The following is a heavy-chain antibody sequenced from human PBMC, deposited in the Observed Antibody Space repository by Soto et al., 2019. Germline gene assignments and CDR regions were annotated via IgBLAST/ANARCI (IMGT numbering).Heavy chain of an antibody. J-gene: IGHJ6*03. CDR1: GYTFTSYG. CDR3: ARGSGFLEWLSGASSQYYYYYKDV. V-gene: IGHV1-18*01. CDR2: ISAYNGNT. D-gene: IGHD3-3*01. Sequence: AAVKVSCKACGYTFTSYGISWVRQAPGQGLERMGWISAYNGNTNYAQKLQGRVTMTTDTSTSTAYMELRSLRSDDTAVYYCARGSGFLEWLSGASSQYYYYYKDVWGKGTTVTVSS.